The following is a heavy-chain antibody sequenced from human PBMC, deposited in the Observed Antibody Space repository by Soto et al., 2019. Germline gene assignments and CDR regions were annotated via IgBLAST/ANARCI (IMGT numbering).Heavy chain of an antibody. Sequence: ASVKVSCKVSGYTLTELSMHWVRQAPGKGLESMGGFDPEDGETIYAQKFQGRVTMTEDTSTDTAYMELSSLRSEDTAVYYCATDTMVRGVYDYYGMDVWGQGTTVTVSS. CDR1: GYTLTELS. J-gene: IGHJ6*02. V-gene: IGHV1-24*01. CDR3: ATDTMVRGVYDYYGMDV. D-gene: IGHD3-10*01. CDR2: FDPEDGET.